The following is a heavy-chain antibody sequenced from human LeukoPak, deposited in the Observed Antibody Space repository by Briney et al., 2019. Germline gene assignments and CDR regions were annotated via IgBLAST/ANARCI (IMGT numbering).Heavy chain of an antibody. D-gene: IGHD3-10*01. J-gene: IGHJ3*02. Sequence: PSETLSLTCTVSGYSISSGYYWGWIRQPPGKGLEWIGSIYHSGNTYYNPSLKSRVTMSVDTSKNQFSLNLSSVTAADTAAYYCAKSNGYGLVDIWGQGTMVTVSS. CDR1: GYSISSGYY. CDR3: AKSNGYGLVDI. V-gene: IGHV4-38-2*02. CDR2: IYHSGNT.